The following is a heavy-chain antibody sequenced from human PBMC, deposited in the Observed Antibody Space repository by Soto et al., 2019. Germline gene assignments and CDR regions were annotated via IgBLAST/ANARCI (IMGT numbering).Heavy chain of an antibody. J-gene: IGHJ6*03. V-gene: IGHV3-21*01. CDR2: ISSSSSYI. Sequence: GGSLRLSCAASGFTFSSYSMNWVRQAPGKGLEWVSSISSSSSYIYYADSVKGRFTISRDNAKNSLYLQMNSLRAEDTAVYYCARDRGTAMALNYYYYYMDVWGKGTTVTVSS. CDR1: GFTFSSYS. CDR3: ARDRGTAMALNYYYYYMDV. D-gene: IGHD5-18*01.